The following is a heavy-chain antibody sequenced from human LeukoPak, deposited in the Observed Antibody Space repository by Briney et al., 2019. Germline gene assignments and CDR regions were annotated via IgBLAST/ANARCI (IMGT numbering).Heavy chain of an antibody. CDR2: LTRGSSNI. J-gene: IGHJ6*03. CDR3: ARVVPVHEYYNSYMDV. V-gene: IGHV3-48*01. Sequence: PGGSLRLSCEASGFPFMTYAMNWIRQSPGKGLEWVVFLTRGSSNIQYAESVKGRFTISRDNGKDSLFLHMNSLRAEDTAVYYCARVVPVHEYYNSYMDVWGKGTTVTVSS. D-gene: IGHD1-1*01. CDR1: GFPFMTYA.